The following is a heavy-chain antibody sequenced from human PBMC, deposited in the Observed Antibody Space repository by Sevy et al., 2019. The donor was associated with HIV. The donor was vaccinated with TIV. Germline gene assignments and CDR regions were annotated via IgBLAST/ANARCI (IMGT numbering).Heavy chain of an antibody. CDR3: ARHEYGDYVGWFDP. V-gene: IGHV4-39*01. J-gene: IGHJ5*02. D-gene: IGHD4-17*01. CDR1: GGSISSTTNY. CDR2: ICYTGST. Sequence: SETLSLTCTVSGGSISSTTNYWDWIRQPPGKGLEWIATICYTGSTYYNPSLESRLTVSVDTSKNQFSLKLSSVTAADTAVYYCARHEYGDYVGWFDPWGQGTLVTVSS.